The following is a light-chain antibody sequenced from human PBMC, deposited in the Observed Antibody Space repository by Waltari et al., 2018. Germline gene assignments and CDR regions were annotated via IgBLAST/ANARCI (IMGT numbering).Light chain of an antibody. J-gene: IGKJ2*01. V-gene: IGKV1-39*01. CDR3: QQSYSTPYT. CDR1: QSISSY. CDR2: AAS. Sequence: DIQMTQSPSFLSASVGDRVTITCLASQSISSYLNWYQQKPGKAPKHLIYAASSLQSGVPSRFSGSGSGTDFTLTISSLQPEDVAAYYCQQSYSTPYTFGQGTKLEIK.